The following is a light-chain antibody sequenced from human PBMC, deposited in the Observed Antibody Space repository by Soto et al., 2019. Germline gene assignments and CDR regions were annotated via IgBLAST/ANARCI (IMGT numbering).Light chain of an antibody. J-gene: IGKJ1*01. CDR1: QSIGGH. CDR2: GAS. CDR3: QQYGSSPRT. Sequence: ETLLTQSPATLSVSPGDRATLSCRASQSIGGHLAWYQQKPGQAPRLLIYGASTRATGIPARFSGSGSGTDFTLTISRLEPEDFAVYYCQQYGSSPRTFGQGTKVDIK. V-gene: IGKV3-20*01.